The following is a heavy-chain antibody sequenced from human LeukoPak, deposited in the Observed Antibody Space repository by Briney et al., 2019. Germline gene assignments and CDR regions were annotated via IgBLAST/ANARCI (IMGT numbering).Heavy chain of an antibody. CDR3: ARVRIQEWELSAPRGAFDI. CDR1: GDSISSTNYY. Sequence: SETLSLTCTVSGDSISSTNYYWGWIRQPPGKGLEWIGSIYYSGSTYYNPSLKSRVTISVDTSKNQFSLKLSSVTAADTAVYYCARVRIQEWELSAPRGAFDIWGQGTMVTVSS. V-gene: IGHV4-39*07. CDR2: IYYSGST. D-gene: IGHD1-26*01. J-gene: IGHJ3*02.